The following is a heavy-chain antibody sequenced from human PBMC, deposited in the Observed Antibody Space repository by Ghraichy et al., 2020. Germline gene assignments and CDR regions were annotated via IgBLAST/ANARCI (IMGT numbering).Heavy chain of an antibody. Sequence: SETLSLTCTVSGGSMSSGSYYWGWIRQSPGTGLEWLGSIFYSGRTYYSPSLRSRVTISVDAANNQFSLKLSSVTAADTAIYYCTREDQNSADNAFGLWGQGTMVAVSS. CDR3: TREDQNSADNAFGL. CDR2: IFYSGRT. J-gene: IGHJ3*01. CDR1: GGSMSSGSYY. V-gene: IGHV4-39*02. D-gene: IGHD5-18*01.